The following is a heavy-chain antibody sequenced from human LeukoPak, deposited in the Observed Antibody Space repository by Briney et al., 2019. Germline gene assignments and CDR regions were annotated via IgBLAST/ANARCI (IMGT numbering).Heavy chain of an antibody. D-gene: IGHD6-19*01. Sequence: SETLSLTCTVSGGSISSSSYYWGWIRQPPGKGLEWIGSIYYSGSTYYNPSLKSRVTISVDTSKNQFSLKLSSVTAADTAVYHCARIAVAGHQYYFDYWGQGTLVTVSS. J-gene: IGHJ4*02. V-gene: IGHV4-39*07. CDR3: ARIAVAGHQYYFDY. CDR1: GGSISSSSYY. CDR2: IYYSGST.